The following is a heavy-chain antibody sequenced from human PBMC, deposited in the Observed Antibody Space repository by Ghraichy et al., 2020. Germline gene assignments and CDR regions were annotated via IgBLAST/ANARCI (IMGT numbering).Heavy chain of an antibody. CDR3: ARAHWGYSYENDFDY. J-gene: IGHJ4*02. Sequence: GGSLRLSCAASGFIVSNTYMSWVRQAPGKGLEWVSIIYKGGGTFYDVSMKGRFTISRDISKNTVYLQMNSLRAEDTAVYYCARAHWGYSYENDFDYWGQGTLVTISS. CDR1: GFIVSNTY. D-gene: IGHD5-18*01. V-gene: IGHV3-53*01. CDR2: IYKGGGT.